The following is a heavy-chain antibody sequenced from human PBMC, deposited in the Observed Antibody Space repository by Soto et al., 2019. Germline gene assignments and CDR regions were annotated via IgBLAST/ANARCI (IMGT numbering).Heavy chain of an antibody. V-gene: IGHV3-30*03. J-gene: IGHJ4*02. CDR2: ISYDGSNK. D-gene: IGHD6-19*01. Sequence: QVQLVESGGGVVQPGRSLRLSCAASGLTFRNYGMHWVRQAPGKGLEWVAVISYDGSNKYYADSVKGRFTISRDNSKNTVYLQMTSLRVEETAVYYCVSLRQDGSGWYYFDYWGQGTLVTVSS. CDR1: GLTFRNYG. CDR3: VSLRQDGSGWYYFDY.